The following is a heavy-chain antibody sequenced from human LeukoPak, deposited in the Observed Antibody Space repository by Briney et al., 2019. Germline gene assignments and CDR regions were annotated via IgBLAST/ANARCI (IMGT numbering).Heavy chain of an antibody. CDR2: ISYDGSNK. D-gene: IGHD3-10*01. Sequence: GGSLRLSCAASGFTFSSYAMHWVRQAPGKGLEWVAVISYDGSNKYYADSVKGRFTISRDNSKNTLYLQMNSLRAEDTAVYYCARDEYYYGSGSYFNWFDPWGQGTLVTVSS. CDR1: GFTFSSYA. CDR3: ARDEYYYGSGSYFNWFDP. V-gene: IGHV3-30-3*01. J-gene: IGHJ5*02.